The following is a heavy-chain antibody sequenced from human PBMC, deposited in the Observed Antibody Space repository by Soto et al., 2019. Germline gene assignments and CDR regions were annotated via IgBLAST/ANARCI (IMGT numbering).Heavy chain of an antibody. CDR2: INTDGSRT. V-gene: IGHV3-74*03. J-gene: IGHJ5*02. CDR3: ARVASGSYDWFDP. D-gene: IGHD1-26*01. Sequence: EVQLVESGGGLVQPGGSLRLSCAASKFTFSRYWMHWVRQTPGKGLMWVSRINTDGSRTTYADSVKGRFTISRDNAKNTVFLDMNSLRDEDTAVYYCARVASGSYDWFDPCCQGTLVTVSS. CDR1: KFTFSRYW.